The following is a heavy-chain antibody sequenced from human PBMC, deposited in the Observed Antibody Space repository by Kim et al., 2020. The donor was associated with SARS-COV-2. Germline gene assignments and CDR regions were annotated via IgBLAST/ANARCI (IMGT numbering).Heavy chain of an antibody. CDR3: ARDWPYYQDVSGSKGFDY. Sequence: ASVKVSCKPSGYTFTSYGISWVRQAPGQGLEWMGWISAHNGNTNYAQKFQGRLTMTTDTSTTTAYMELRILRSDDTAVYYCARDWPYYQDVSGSKGFDYWGQGTPVTVSS. D-gene: IGHD3-22*01. V-gene: IGHV1-18*01. J-gene: IGHJ4*02. CDR1: GYTFTSYG. CDR2: ISAHNGNT.